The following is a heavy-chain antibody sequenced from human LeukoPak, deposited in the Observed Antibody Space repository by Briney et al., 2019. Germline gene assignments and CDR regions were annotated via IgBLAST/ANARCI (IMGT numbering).Heavy chain of an antibody. V-gene: IGHV3-23*01. CDR2: ISGSGGGT. D-gene: IGHD3-3*01. Sequence: GGSLRLSCAASGFTFSSYAVSWVRQAPGKGLEWVSAISGSGGGTYYADSVKGRFTISRDNAKNSLYLQMNSLRAEDTAVYYCARENLQGARRSPYTITIFGVVSRGAMDVWGKGTTVTVSP. J-gene: IGHJ6*04. CDR3: ARENLQGARRSPYTITIFGVVSRGAMDV. CDR1: GFTFSSYA.